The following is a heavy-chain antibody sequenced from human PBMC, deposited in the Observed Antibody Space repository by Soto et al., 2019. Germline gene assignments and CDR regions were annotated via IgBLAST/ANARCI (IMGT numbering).Heavy chain of an antibody. J-gene: IGHJ5*02. Sequence: PSETLSLTCTVSDGSISSYYWSWIRQPPGKGLEWIGYIYGTGTTNYSPSLTNRVTISVDMSKHQFSLRLSSVTAADTAVDYCSGFSSGTYLFDLWGQGTPVTVSS. V-gene: IGHV4-59*01. CDR3: SGFSSGTYLFDL. CDR2: IYGTGTT. D-gene: IGHD1-26*01. CDR1: DGSISSYY.